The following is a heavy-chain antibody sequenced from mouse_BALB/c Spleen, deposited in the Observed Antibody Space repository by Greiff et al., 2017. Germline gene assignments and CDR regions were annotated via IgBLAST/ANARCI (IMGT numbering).Heavy chain of an antibody. V-gene: IGHV2-6-2*01. D-gene: IGHD2-2*01. CDR2: IWSDGST. Sequence: QVHVKQSGPDLVAPSQSLSITCTVSGFSLTSYGVHWVRQPPGKGLEWLVVIWSDGSTTYNSALKSRLSISKDNSKSQVFLKMNSLQTDDTAMYYCARQHGWGIMDYWGQGTSVTVSS. J-gene: IGHJ4*01. CDR3: ARQHGWGIMDY. CDR1: GFSLTSYG.